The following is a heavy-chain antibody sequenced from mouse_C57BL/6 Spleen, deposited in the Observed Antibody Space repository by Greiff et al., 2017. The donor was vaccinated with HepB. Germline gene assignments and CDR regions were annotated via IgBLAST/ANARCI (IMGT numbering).Heavy chain of an antibody. CDR1: GYTFTSYW. J-gene: IGHJ3*01. D-gene: IGHD2-2*01. CDR3: ARPPSMVTTAPFAY. CDR2: IDPSDSYT. Sequence: QVQLQQPGAELVRPGTSVKLSCKASGYTFTSYWMHWVKQRPGQGLEWIGVIDPSDSYTNYNQKFKGKATLTVDTSSSTAYMQLSSLTSEDSAVYYCARPPSMVTTAPFAYWGQGTLVTVSA. V-gene: IGHV1-59*01.